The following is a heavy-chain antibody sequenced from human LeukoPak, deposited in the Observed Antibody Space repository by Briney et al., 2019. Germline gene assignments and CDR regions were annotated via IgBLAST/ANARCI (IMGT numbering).Heavy chain of an antibody. CDR1: GYTFIDYY. V-gene: IGHV1-2*02. CDR2: INPNSGGT. Sequence: ASVKVSCKASGYTFIDYYMHWVRQAPGQGLEWMGWINPNSGGTKYAQKVQGSVTMTMDTSISTAYMELSRVRYDDTAVYYCARDKSCSSSSCGNSHMDVWGKGTTVTVSS. CDR3: ARDKSCSSSSCGNSHMDV. J-gene: IGHJ6*03. D-gene: IGHD2-2*01.